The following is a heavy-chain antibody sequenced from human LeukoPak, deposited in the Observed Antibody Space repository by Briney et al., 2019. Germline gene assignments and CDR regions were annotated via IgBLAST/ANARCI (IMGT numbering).Heavy chain of an antibody. CDR1: GFTFDDYA. CDR3: AKDTIVGYDFWSGYFAY. Sequence: GGSLRLSCAASGFTFDDYAMHWVRQAPGKGLEWVSLISGDGGSTYHADSVKGRFTISRDNSKNSLYLQMNSLRTEDTALYYCAKDTIVGYDFWSGYFAYWGQGTLVTVSS. V-gene: IGHV3-43*02. D-gene: IGHD3-3*01. CDR2: ISGDGGST. J-gene: IGHJ4*02.